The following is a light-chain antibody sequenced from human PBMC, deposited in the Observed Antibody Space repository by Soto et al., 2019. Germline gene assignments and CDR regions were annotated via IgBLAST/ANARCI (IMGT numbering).Light chain of an antibody. V-gene: IGLV2-14*01. J-gene: IGLJ1*01. CDR2: EVS. Sequence: QSALTQPASVSGSPGQSITISCTGTSSDVGGYNYVSWYQQHPGKAPKLMIYEVSNRPSGVSNRFSGSKSGNTASLTISGLQAEDEGDYYCSSYTSSSTPYVLGTGTKVTVL. CDR1: SSDVGGYNY. CDR3: SSYTSSSTPYV.